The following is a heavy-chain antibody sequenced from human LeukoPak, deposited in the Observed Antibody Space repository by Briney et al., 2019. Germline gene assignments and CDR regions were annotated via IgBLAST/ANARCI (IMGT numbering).Heavy chain of an antibody. CDR3: ARHLARGYRWFDP. D-gene: IGHD1-1*01. CDR1: GGSFSGYY. CDR2: INHSGI. Sequence: ASETLSLTCAVYGGSFSGYYWNWIRQPPGKGLEWIGEINHSGIKYNPSLKSRVTISVDTSKNQFSLKLSSVTAADTAVYYCARHLARGYRWFDPWGQGTLVTVSS. V-gene: IGHV4-34*01. J-gene: IGHJ5*02.